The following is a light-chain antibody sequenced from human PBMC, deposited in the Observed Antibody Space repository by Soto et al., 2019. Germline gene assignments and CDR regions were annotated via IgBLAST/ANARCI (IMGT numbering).Light chain of an antibody. V-gene: IGLV1-51*02. CDR1: SSNIGNNY. CDR2: ENN. J-gene: IGLJ2*01. Sequence: QAVLTQPPSVSAAPGQKVTISCSGSSSNIGNNYVSWYQQLPGTAPKLLIYENNKRPSGIPDRFSGSKSGTSATLGITGLQTGDEADYYCGTWDSSFSAVVFGGGTQLTVL. CDR3: GTWDSSFSAVV.